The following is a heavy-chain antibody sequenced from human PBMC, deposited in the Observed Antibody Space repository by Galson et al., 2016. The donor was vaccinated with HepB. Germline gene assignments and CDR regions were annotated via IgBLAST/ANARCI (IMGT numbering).Heavy chain of an antibody. CDR3: AREAAAGY. CDR2: ISSSSTTI. D-gene: IGHD6-25*01. CDR1: GFTFSSYS. J-gene: IGHJ4*02. Sequence: SLRLSCAASGFTFSSYSMNWVRQAPGKGLEWVSYISSSSTTIYYADPVKGRFTISRDNAKNSLYLQMSSLRAEDTAVYYCAREAAAGYWDQGTLVTVSS. V-gene: IGHV3-48*01.